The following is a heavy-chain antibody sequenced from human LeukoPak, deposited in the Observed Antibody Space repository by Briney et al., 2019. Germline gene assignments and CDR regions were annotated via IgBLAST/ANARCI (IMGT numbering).Heavy chain of an antibody. CDR3: ARDPVLRYFDWLSHYYMDV. V-gene: IGHV7-4-1*02. CDR2: INTNTGNP. Sequence: GASVKVSCKASGYTFTSYAMNWVRQAPGQGLEWMGWINTNTGNPTYAQGFTGRFVFSLDTSVSTAYLQISSLKAEDTAVYYCARDPVLRYFDWLSHYYMDVWGEGTTVTVSS. D-gene: IGHD3-9*01. J-gene: IGHJ6*03. CDR1: GYTFTSYA.